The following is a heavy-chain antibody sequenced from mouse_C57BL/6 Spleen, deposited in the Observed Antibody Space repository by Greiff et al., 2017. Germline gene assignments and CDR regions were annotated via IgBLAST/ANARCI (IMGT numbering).Heavy chain of an antibody. V-gene: IGHV3-6*01. D-gene: IGHD1-1*01. Sequence: EVQLQQSGPGLVKPSQSLSLSCSVTGYSITSGYYWNLIRQFPGNKLEWMGYISYAGSNNYNPSLKNRTSITRDTSKNQFFLKLNSVTTEDTATYYCARGLLRSYMDYWGQGTSVTVSS. CDR3: ARGLLRSYMDY. CDR1: GYSITSGYY. CDR2: ISYAGSN. J-gene: IGHJ4*01.